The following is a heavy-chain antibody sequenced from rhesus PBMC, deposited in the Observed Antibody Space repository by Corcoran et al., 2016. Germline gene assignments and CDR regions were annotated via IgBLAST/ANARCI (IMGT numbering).Heavy chain of an antibody. CDR1: GGSVSSSNW. CDR2: ISGSGGST. V-gene: IGHV4-57*01. Sequence: QLQLQESGPGLVKPSETLSLTCAVSGGSVSSSNWWSWIRPPPGKGLEWIGRISGSGGSTSYNPSLTSRVTMSTETAKNQFSLKVSAVTAADTAVYYCARIPYGSSCFDYWGQGVLVTVSS. J-gene: IGHJ4*01. CDR3: ARIPYGSSCFDY. D-gene: IGHD4-29*01.